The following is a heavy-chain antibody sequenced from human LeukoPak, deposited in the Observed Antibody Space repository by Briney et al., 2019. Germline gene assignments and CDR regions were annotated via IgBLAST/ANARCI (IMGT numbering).Heavy chain of an antibody. CDR3: ARVTLAIFGEPYYFDY. J-gene: IGHJ4*02. Sequence: ASVKVSCKASGYTFTSYAMNWVRQAPGQGLEWMGWINTNTGNPTYAQGFTRRFVFSLDTSVSTAYLQMSSLKAEDTAVYYCARVTLAIFGEPYYFDYWGQGTLVTVSS. D-gene: IGHD3-3*01. CDR1: GYTFTSYA. CDR2: INTNTGNP. V-gene: IGHV7-4-1*02.